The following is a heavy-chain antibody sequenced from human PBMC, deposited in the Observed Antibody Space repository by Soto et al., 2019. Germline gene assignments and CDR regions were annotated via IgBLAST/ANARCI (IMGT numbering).Heavy chain of an antibody. Sequence: PSETLSLTCTVSGDSISSSNYFWGWIRQPPGKGLEWIGTIFYSGSTYYNPSLKSRVTISVDTSKNQFSLKLTSVTAADTAVYYCAKTLYDSSGYYYNDAFDIWGQGTMVTVSS. CDR3: AKTLYDSSGYYYNDAFDI. CDR2: IFYSGST. CDR1: GDSISSSNYF. J-gene: IGHJ3*02. V-gene: IGHV4-39*01. D-gene: IGHD3-22*01.